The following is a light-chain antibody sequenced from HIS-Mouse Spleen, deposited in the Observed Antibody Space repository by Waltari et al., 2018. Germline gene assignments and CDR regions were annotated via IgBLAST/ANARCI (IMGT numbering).Light chain of an antibody. CDR2: RNN. V-gene: IGLV1-47*01. Sequence: SALTQPPSASGTPGQRVTISCSGSSSNIGRDYVYWYQQLPGTAPKLLIYRNNQRPSGVPDRFSGSKSGTSASLAISGLRSEDEADYYCAAWDDSLSGPVFGGGTKLTVL. CDR3: AAWDDSLSGPV. J-gene: IGLJ3*02. CDR1: SSNIGRDY.